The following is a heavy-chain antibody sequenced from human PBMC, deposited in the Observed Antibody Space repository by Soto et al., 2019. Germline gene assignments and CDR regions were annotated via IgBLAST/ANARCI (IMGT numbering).Heavy chain of an antibody. D-gene: IGHD3-22*01. Sequence: GSLRLLGAASGXTFSSYVMSCVRQAPGKGLEWVSAISGSGGKTYYADSVKGRFTISRDNSPYTLYLQMNSLRSADTAVYYCASGGYWVYYGMDVWGQGTTGPVSS. V-gene: IGHV3-23*01. CDR3: ASGGYWVYYGMDV. CDR2: ISGSGGKT. J-gene: IGHJ6*02. CDR1: GXTFSSYV.